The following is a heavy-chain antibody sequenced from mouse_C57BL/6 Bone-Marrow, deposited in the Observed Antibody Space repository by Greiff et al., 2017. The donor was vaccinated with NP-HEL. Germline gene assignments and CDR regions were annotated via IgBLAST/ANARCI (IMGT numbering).Heavy chain of an antibody. D-gene: IGHD2-4*01. CDR3: ARERRSTMITPFAY. J-gene: IGHJ3*01. Sequence: QVQLKQSGAELVRPGTSVKVSCKASGYAFTNYLIEWVKQRPGQGLEWIGVINPGSGGTNYNEKFKGKATLTADKSSSTAYMQLSSLTSEDSAVYFCARERRSTMITPFAYWGQGTLVTVSA. CDR2: INPGSGGT. V-gene: IGHV1-54*01. CDR1: GYAFTNYL.